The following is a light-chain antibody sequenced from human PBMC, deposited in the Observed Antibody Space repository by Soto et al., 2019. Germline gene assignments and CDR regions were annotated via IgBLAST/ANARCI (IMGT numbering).Light chain of an antibody. CDR1: QSLLHSNGNNY. CDR3: MQLLQTPFT. J-gene: IGKJ4*01. Sequence: DIVMTQSPLSLIVTPGEAASISCRSSQSLLHSNGNNYVDWYLQKPGQSPQLLVYLGSNRAPGVPDRFSGSGSGTDFVLKISRVEAEDVGIYYCMQLLQTPFTFGGGTKVEIK. CDR2: LGS. V-gene: IGKV2-28*01.